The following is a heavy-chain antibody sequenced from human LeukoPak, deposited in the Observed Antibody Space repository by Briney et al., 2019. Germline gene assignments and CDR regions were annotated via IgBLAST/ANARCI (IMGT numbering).Heavy chain of an antibody. CDR1: GGTFSSYA. V-gene: IGHV1-69*01. Sequence: ASVKVSCKASGGTFSSYAISWVRQAPGQGLEWMGGIIPIFGTANYAQKSQGRVTITADESTSTAYMELSSLRSEDTAVYYCARDQRSYYDFWSGYQWFDPWGQGTLVTVSS. CDR2: IIPIFGTA. D-gene: IGHD3-3*01. CDR3: ARDQRSYYDFWSGYQWFDP. J-gene: IGHJ5*02.